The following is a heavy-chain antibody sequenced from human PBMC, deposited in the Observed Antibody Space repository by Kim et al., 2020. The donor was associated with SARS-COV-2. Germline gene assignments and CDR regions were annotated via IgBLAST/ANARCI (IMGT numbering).Heavy chain of an antibody. J-gene: IGHJ4*02. CDR1: GFTVSSNY. CDR3: ARVSRYSSSWSGD. CDR2: IYSGGST. V-gene: IGHV3-53*01. Sequence: GGSLRLSCAASGFTVSSNYMSWVRQAPGKGLEWVSVIYSGGSTYYADSVKGRFTISRDNSKNTLYLQMNSLRAEDTAVYYCARVSRYSSSWSGDWGQGTLVTVSS. D-gene: IGHD6-13*01.